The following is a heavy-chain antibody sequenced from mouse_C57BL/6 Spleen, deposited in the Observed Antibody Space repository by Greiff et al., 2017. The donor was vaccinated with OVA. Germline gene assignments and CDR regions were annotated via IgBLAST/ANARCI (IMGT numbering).Heavy chain of an antibody. CDR1: GYAFSSSW. CDR2: IYPGDGDT. V-gene: IGHV1-82*01. CDR3: ARSAIYYDYDFDY. Sequence: VQLQQSGPELVKPGASVKISCKASGYAFSSSWMNWVKQRPGKGLEWIGRIYPGDGDTNYTGKFTGKATLTADKSSSTAYMQLSSLTSEDSAVYFCARSAIYYDYDFDYWGQGTTLTVSS. D-gene: IGHD2-4*01. J-gene: IGHJ2*01.